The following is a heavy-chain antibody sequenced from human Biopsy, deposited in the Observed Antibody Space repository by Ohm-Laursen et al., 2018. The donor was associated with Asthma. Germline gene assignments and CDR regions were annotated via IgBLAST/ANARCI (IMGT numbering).Heavy chain of an antibody. CDR3: ASQSSGPDFWSGYYYFDY. D-gene: IGHD3-3*01. V-gene: IGHV3-30*03. CDR2: ISYDGSNK. J-gene: IGHJ4*02. Sequence: SLRLSCAASGFTFSSYGMHCVRQAPGKGLEWVTVISYDGSNKYYADSVKGRFPISRDNSKNTLYLQMNILRAEDTAVYYCASQSSGPDFWSGYYYFDYWGQGTLVTVSS. CDR1: GFTFSSYG.